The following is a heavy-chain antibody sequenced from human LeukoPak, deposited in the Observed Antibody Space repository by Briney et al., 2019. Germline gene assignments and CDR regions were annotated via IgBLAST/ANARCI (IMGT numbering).Heavy chain of an antibody. CDR2: IIPIFGTA. D-gene: IGHD6-13*01. Sequence: ASVKVSCKASGYRFTSYGISWVRQSPGQGLEWMGGIIPIFGTANYAQKFQGRVTITADESTSTAYMELSSLRSEDTAVYYCARGPLIAAEDWFDPWGQGTLVTVSS. V-gene: IGHV1-69*13. J-gene: IGHJ5*02. CDR1: GYRFTSYG. CDR3: ARGPLIAAEDWFDP.